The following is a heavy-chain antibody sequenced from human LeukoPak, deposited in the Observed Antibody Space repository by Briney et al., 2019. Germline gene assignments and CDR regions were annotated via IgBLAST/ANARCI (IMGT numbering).Heavy chain of an antibody. CDR3: AKTPVGMVTLDY. V-gene: IGHV1-18*01. J-gene: IGHJ4*02. D-gene: IGHD5-24*01. CDR1: GYTFTSYG. Sequence: GASVKVSCKASGYTFTSYGISWVRQAPGQGLEWMGWISAYNGNTNYAQKLQGRVTMTTDTSTSTAYMELSSLRSEDTAVYYCAKTPVGMVTLDYWGQGTLVTVSS. CDR2: ISAYNGNT.